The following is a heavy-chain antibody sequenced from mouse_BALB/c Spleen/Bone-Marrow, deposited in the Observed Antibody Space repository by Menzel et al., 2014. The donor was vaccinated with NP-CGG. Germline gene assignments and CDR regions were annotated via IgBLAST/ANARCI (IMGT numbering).Heavy chain of an antibody. J-gene: IGHJ3*01. Sequence: EVKVEESGAELVKPGASVKLSCTASGFTIIYAYIHWVKRRPEQGLEWIGRIYPANGNTNYDPKFQGKATITADTSSNTAYLHLNSLTSGETTVDYCARSPGEVKYWGQGTLVTVSA. V-gene: IGHV14-3*02. CDR2: IYPANGNT. CDR1: GFTIIYAY. CDR3: ARSPGEVKY. D-gene: IGHD1-3*01.